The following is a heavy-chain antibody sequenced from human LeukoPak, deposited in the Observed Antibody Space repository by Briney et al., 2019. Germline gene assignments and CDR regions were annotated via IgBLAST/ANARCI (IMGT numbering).Heavy chain of an antibody. J-gene: IGHJ4*02. CDR3: ARVHYDILTGIRGDYFDY. Sequence: PSETLSLTCTVSGGSISSYYWSWIRQPPGKGLEWIGYIYYSGSTNYNPSLKSRVTISVDTSKNQFSLKLSSVTAADTAVYYCARVHYDILTGIRGDYFDYWGQGTLVTASS. D-gene: IGHD3-9*01. CDR1: GGSISSYY. CDR2: IYYSGST. V-gene: IGHV4-59*01.